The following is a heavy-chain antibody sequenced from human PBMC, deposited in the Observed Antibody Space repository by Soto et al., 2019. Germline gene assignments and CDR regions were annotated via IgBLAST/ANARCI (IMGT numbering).Heavy chain of an antibody. J-gene: IGHJ6*02. CDR3: ARHITMIVVGSMDV. CDR1: GYTFTSYG. D-gene: IGHD3-22*01. V-gene: IGHV1-69*13. CDR2: IIPIFGTA. Sequence: QVQLVQSGAEVKKPGASVKVSCKASGYTFTSYGISWVRQAPGQGLEWMGWIIPIFGTANYAQKFQGRDTITADESTSTAYMELSSLRSEDTAVYYCARHITMIVVGSMDVWGQGTTVTVSS.